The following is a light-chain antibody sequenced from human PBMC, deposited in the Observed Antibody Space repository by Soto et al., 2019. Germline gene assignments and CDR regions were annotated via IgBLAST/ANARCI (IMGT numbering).Light chain of an antibody. Sequence: VLTQSPVTLSLSPGKRATLSCRASQSFRGLLAWYQQKPGQAPRLLIYDAYNRATGIPPRFSGSGSGTDFTLTISSLEPEDSAVYYCQQRHMWPITFGQGTRLEIK. CDR2: DAY. V-gene: IGKV3-11*01. CDR1: QSFRGL. CDR3: QQRHMWPIT. J-gene: IGKJ5*01.